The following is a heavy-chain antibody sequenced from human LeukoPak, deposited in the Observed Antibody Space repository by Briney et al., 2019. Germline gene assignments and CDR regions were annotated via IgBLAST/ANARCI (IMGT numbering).Heavy chain of an antibody. CDR3: ARTDGSSWYPGFDP. V-gene: IGHV3-21*01. CDR1: GFTFSSYS. Sequence: GGSLRLSCAASGFTFSSYSMNWVRQAPGKGLEWVSSISSSSSYIYYADSVKGRFTISRDNAKNSLYLQMNSLRAEDTAVYYCARTDGSSWYPGFDPWGQGTLVTVSS. D-gene: IGHD6-13*01. CDR2: ISSSSSYI. J-gene: IGHJ5*02.